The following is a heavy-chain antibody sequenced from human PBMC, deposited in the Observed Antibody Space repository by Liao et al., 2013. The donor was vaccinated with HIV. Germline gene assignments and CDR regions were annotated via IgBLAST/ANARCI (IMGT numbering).Heavy chain of an antibody. Sequence: QVQLQESGPGLVKPSETLSLTCTVSGGSISTYQWTWIRQPPGKGLEWIGHVYYSGSTNYNSSLKSRVTISADTSKNQFSLKVTYVTAADTAVYYCARGGGGKGFDSWGQGMLVTVSS. J-gene: IGHJ4*02. V-gene: IGHV4-59*12. CDR2: VYYSGST. CDR1: GGSISTYQ. D-gene: IGHD4-23*01. CDR3: ARGGGGKGFDS.